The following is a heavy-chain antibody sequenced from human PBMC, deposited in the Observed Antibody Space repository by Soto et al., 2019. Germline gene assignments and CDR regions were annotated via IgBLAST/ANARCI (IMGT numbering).Heavy chain of an antibody. CDR2: IYWNDDV. V-gene: IGHV2-5*01. D-gene: IGHD2-2*01. CDR3: APSSRSTGDAFDF. CDR1: GFSLTTRGGG. J-gene: IGHJ3*01. Sequence: GSGPTLVNPTQTLTLTCTFSGFSLTTRGGGVGWIRQPPGKALEGLALIYWNDDVCYSQFLRSRLTIPKDTSKNQVDLTMTTMDAVETANYYCAPSSRSTGDAFDFWGQGTMVTVSS.